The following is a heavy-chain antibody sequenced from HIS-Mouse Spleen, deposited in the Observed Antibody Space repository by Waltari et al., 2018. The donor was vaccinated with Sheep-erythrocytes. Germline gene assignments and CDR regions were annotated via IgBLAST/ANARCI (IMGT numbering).Heavy chain of an antibody. V-gene: IGHV3-33*06. CDR2: ICYDGSNK. CDR3: AKDKGGNIVVVPAAMPQYYYYYGMDV. Sequence: VAVICYDGSNKYYADSVKGGFTITRDNSKNTLYLQMNSLRAEDTAVYYCAKDKGGNIVVVPAAMPQYYYYYGMDVWGQGTTVTVSS. D-gene: IGHD2-2*01. J-gene: IGHJ6*02.